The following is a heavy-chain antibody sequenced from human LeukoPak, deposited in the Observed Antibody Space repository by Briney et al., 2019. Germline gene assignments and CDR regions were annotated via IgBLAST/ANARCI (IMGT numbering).Heavy chain of an antibody. D-gene: IGHD3-10*01. V-gene: IGHV4-34*01. CDR1: GGSFSGYY. CDR3: ARAARGSSPSGSSDY. CDR2: INHSGST. Sequence: SETLSLTCAVYGGSFSGYYWSWIRQPPGKGLEWIGEINHSGSTNYNPSLKSRVTISVDTSKNQFSLKLSSVTAADTAVYYCARAARGSSPSGSSDYWGQGTLVTVSS. J-gene: IGHJ4*02.